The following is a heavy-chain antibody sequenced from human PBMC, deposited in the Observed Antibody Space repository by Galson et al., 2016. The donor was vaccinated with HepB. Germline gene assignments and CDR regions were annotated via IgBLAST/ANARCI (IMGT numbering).Heavy chain of an antibody. CDR2: ISTSSKYI. D-gene: IGHD4-17*01. J-gene: IGHJ4*02. CDR3: ARNSQGGDYDTYSFDN. Sequence: SLRLSCAASGFSFSSYSMNWVRQAPGKGLESVSCISTSSKYIYYADSVRGRFTTSRDDAKNSLYLQMNSLRPEDTAVYYCARNSQGGDYDTYSFDNWGQGALVTVSS. CDR1: GFSFSSYS. V-gene: IGHV3-21*01.